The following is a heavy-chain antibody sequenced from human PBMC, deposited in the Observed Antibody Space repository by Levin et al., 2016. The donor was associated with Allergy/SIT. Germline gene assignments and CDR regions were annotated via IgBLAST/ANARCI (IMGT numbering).Heavy chain of an antibody. D-gene: IGHD3-9*01. CDR1: GFTFTSSA. J-gene: IGHJ6*02. V-gene: IGHV1-58*02. CDR2: IVVGSGNT. CDR3: AADARYFDWPYYYGMDV. Sequence: ASVKVSCKASGFTFTSSAMQWVRQARGQRLERIGWIVVGSGNTNYAQKFQERVTITRDMSTSTAYMELSSLRSEDTAVYYCAADARYFDWPYYYGMDVWGQGTTVTVSS.